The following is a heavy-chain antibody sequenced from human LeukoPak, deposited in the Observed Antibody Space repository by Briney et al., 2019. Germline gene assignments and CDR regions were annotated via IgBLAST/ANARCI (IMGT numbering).Heavy chain of an antibody. CDR2: INSDGSIS. CDR3: ACSRTFDY. CDR1: GFTFSSYW. Sequence: GGSLRLSCAASGFTFSSYWMHWVRQAPGKGLVWVSRINSDGSISNYADSVKGRFTISRNNANNTLFLQMNSLRAEDTAVYYCACSRTFDYWGQGTLVTVSS. D-gene: IGHD2-15*01. J-gene: IGHJ4*02. V-gene: IGHV3-74*01.